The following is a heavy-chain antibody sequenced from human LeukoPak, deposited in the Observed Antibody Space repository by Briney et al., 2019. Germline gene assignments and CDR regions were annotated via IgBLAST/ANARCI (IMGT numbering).Heavy chain of an antibody. CDR2: INMDGSQI. Sequence: GGSLRLSCAASGFTFSSYTMSWVRQAPGTGLEWVSRINMDGSQINYAEFVKGRFTTSRDNAKNTVYLQLNSLRIEDTAVYYCAKGLLSNSQRGYFDCWGQGALVSVSS. V-gene: IGHV3-74*01. D-gene: IGHD1-26*01. CDR3: AKGLLSNSQRGYFDC. CDR1: GFTFSSYT. J-gene: IGHJ4*02.